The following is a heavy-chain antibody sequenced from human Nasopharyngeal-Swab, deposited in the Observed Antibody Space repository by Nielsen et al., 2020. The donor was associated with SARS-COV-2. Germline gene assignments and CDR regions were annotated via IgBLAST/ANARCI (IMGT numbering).Heavy chain of an antibody. V-gene: IGHV1-58*01. CDR1: GYTFTGSA. D-gene: IGHD4-11*01. CDR2: IVVGSGNT. CDR3: AAYSSGPYYYYYGMDV. Sequence: SVKVSCKASGYTFTGSAVQWVRQARGQLLEWIGWIVVGSGNTNYAQKFQERVTITRDMSTSTAYMELSSLRSEDTAVYYCAAYSSGPYYYYYGMDVWGQGTTVTVSS. J-gene: IGHJ6*02.